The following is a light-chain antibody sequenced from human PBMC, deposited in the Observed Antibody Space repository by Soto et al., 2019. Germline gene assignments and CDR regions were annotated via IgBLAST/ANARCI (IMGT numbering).Light chain of an antibody. CDR1: SSDVGNYNY. CDR3: TSYAGTNTLI. V-gene: IGLV2-8*01. Sequence: QSVLTQPPSASGSPGQSVAISCTGTSSDVGNYNYVSWYQHHPGKAPKLMIYEVTKRPSGVPDRFSGSKSGNTASLTVSGLQAEDEADYCCTSYAGTNTLIFGGGTKLTVL. CDR2: EVT. J-gene: IGLJ2*01.